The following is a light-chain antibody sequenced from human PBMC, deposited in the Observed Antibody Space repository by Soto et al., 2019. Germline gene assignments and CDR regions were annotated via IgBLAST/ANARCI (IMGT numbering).Light chain of an antibody. CDR3: SSYTSSSTWV. Sequence: QSALPQPASVSGAPGQSITISCTGTSSDIGDYDYVSWYQQHPGKAPKLMIYEVINRPSGVSDRLSGSKSGNTASLTISGLPAEDDADYYCSSYTSSSTWVFGGGTKVTVL. CDR2: EVI. V-gene: IGLV2-14*01. J-gene: IGLJ3*02. CDR1: SSDIGDYDY.